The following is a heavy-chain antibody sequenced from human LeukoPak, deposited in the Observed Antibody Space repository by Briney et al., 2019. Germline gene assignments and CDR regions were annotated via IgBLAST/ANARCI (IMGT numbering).Heavy chain of an antibody. CDR3: ARVYKLPLMAGTTSYQGGYYYYMDV. CDR2: IVVGSGST. V-gene: IGHV1-58*02. CDR1: GFIFTNSV. J-gene: IGHJ6*03. D-gene: IGHD1-1*01. Sequence: ASVKVSCKASGFIFTNSVMQWVRQARGQRLEWIAWIVVGSGSTNYAQRFHERVTITRDMSTSTTYMELRSLRSEDTAVYYCARVYKLPLMAGTTSYQGGYYYYMDVWGKGTTVTVSS.